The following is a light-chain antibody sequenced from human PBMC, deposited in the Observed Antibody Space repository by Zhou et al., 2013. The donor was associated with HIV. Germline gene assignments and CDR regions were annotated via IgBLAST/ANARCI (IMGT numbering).Light chain of an antibody. CDR2: KVS. J-gene: IGKJ2*01. Sequence: DVVMTQSPLSLPVTLGQPASISCRSSQSLVHSDGNTYLTWLQQRPGQSPRRLIYKVSKRDSGVPDRFSGSGSGTDFTLKISRVEAEDIGVYFCMQGTHWPPYTFGQGTEVGDQT. CDR3: MQGTHWPPYT. CDR1: QSLVHSDGNTY. V-gene: IGKV2-30*02.